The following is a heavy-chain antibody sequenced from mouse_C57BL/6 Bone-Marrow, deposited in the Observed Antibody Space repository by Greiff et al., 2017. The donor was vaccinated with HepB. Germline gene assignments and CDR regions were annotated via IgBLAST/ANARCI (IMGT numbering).Heavy chain of an antibody. V-gene: IGHV5-17*01. CDR3: ARTNYYGSSYGAMDY. CDR1: GFTFSDYG. CDR2: ISSGSSTN. Sequence: EVKLMESGGGLVKPGGSLKLSCAASGFTFSDYGMHWVRQAPEKGLEWVAYISSGSSTNYYADTVKGRFTISRDNAKNTLFLQMTSLRSEDTAMYYCARTNYYGSSYGAMDYWGQGTSVTVSS. D-gene: IGHD1-1*01. J-gene: IGHJ4*01.